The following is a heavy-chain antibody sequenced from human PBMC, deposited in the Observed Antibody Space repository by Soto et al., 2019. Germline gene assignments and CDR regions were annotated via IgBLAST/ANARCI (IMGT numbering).Heavy chain of an antibody. CDR1: GGSISSGGYY. V-gene: IGHV4-31*03. Sequence: LSLTCTVSGGSISSGGYYWSWIRQHPGKGLAWIGYTYYSGSTYYNPSLKSRVTISVDTSKNQFSLKLSSVTAPDTAVYYCARDRLVEAATHLPTPTYGMDVWGQGTTVTVSS. CDR2: TYYSGST. CDR3: ARDRLVEAATHLPTPTYGMDV. D-gene: IGHD2-15*01. J-gene: IGHJ6*02.